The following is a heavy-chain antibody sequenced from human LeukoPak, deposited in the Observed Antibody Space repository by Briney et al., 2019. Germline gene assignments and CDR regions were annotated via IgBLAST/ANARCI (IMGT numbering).Heavy chain of an antibody. CDR3: ARQVGQLWLDY. D-gene: IGHD5-18*01. CDR2: IYHSGRT. J-gene: IGHJ4*02. Sequence: SETLSLTCTVSGYSISSGYYWGWIRRPPGKGLEWIGSIYHSGRTFYNPSLKSRVTISVDTSKNQFSLKLTSVTAADTAIYYCARQVGQLWLDYWGQGTLVTVSS. V-gene: IGHV4-38-2*02. CDR1: GYSISSGYY.